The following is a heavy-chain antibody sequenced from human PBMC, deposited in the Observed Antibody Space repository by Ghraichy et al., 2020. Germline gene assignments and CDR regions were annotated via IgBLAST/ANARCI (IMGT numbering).Heavy chain of an antibody. Sequence: SETRSPTCTVSGGSISSSSYYWGWIRQPPGKGLEWIGSIYYSGSTYYNPSLKSRVTISVDTSKNQFSLKLSSVTAADTAVYYCARQRLDCSGGSCYSSFDYWGQGTLVTVSS. D-gene: IGHD2-15*01. CDR3: ARQRLDCSGGSCYSSFDY. J-gene: IGHJ4*02. CDR1: GGSISSSSYY. V-gene: IGHV4-39*01. CDR2: IYYSGST.